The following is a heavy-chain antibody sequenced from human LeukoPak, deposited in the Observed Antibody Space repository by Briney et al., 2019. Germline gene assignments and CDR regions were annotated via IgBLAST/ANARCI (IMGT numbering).Heavy chain of an antibody. CDR1: GGSFSGHY. Sequence: SETLSLTCAVYGGSFSGHYWSWIRQPPGKGLEWIGEINHSGSTNYNPSLKSRVTISVDTSKNQFSLKLSSVTAADTAVYYCARSGVPAARLGSRWFDPWGQGTLVTVSS. J-gene: IGHJ5*02. CDR3: ARSGVPAARLGSRWFDP. V-gene: IGHV4-34*01. CDR2: INHSGST. D-gene: IGHD2-2*01.